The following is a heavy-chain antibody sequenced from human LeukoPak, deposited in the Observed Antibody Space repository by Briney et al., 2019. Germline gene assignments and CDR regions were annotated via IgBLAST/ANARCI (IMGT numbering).Heavy chain of an antibody. J-gene: IGHJ6*02. CDR2: IYSGGST. CDR3: ARDPSPIWFGEYGMDV. CDR1: GFTVSSNY. Sequence: GGSLRLSCAASGFTVSSNYMSLVRQAPGKGLEWVSVIYSGGSTYCADSVKGRFTISRHNSKSTLYLQMNSLRAEDTAVYYCARDPSPIWFGEYGMDVWGQGTTVTVSS. D-gene: IGHD3-10*01. V-gene: IGHV3-53*04.